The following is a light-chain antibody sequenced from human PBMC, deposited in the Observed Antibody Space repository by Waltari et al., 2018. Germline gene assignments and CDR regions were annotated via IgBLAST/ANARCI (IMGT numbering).Light chain of an antibody. V-gene: IGKV1-9*01. Sequence: DIQLTQSPSFLSASVGDRVTFTCRASQGISGSLAWYQQKPNKAPKLLINAASTLQSGVPSRFSGGKSGTEFTLTISSLQPEDFATYFCQHVYSYPVTFGGGTTVEI. J-gene: IGKJ4*01. CDR2: AAS. CDR1: QGISGS. CDR3: QHVYSYPVT.